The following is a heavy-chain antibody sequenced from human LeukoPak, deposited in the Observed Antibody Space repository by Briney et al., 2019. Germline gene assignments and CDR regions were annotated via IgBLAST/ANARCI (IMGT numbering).Heavy chain of an antibody. CDR2: ISYDGSNK. V-gene: IGHV3-30-3*01. CDR3: ASMTPPYDSSGYYMGNHDSYYYYGMDV. Sequence: PGGSLRLSCAASGFTFSSYAMHWVRQAPGKGLEWVAVISYDGSNKYYADSVKGRFTISRDNSKNTLYLQMSSLRAEDTAVYYCASMTPPYDSSGYYMGNHDSYYYYGMDVWGQGTTVTVSS. J-gene: IGHJ6*02. D-gene: IGHD3-22*01. CDR1: GFTFSSYA.